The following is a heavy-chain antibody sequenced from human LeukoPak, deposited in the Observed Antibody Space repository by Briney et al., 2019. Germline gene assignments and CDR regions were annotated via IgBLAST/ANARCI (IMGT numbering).Heavy chain of an antibody. Sequence: PGEPLRLSCAASGFTFSRTAMSWVRQAPGKGLEWVATISGSGVGTYYAASVKGRFNISRDNSKNTLYLQMNSLRTEDTAIYYCAKDANYLRSGSFFIPFDYWGQGTLVTVYS. D-gene: IGHD4/OR15-4a*01. J-gene: IGHJ4*02. V-gene: IGHV3-23*01. CDR3: AKDANYLRSGSFFIPFDY. CDR1: GFTFSRTA. CDR2: ISGSGVGT.